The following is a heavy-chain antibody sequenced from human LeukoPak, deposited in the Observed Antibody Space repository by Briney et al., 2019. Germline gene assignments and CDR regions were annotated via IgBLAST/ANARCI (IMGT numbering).Heavy chain of an antibody. CDR2: IHDSGST. V-gene: IGHV4-39*01. D-gene: IGHD4-23*01. Sequence: SETLSLTCGVSGVTSSSSSYYWGWIRQPPGKGLEWIGSIHDSGSTDYNPSLKSRVTISVDTSKNQFSLKLSSVTAADTAVYYCAILYGANSYNYYCGCWGTGTLVTVSS. CDR3: AILYGANSYNYYCGC. J-gene: IGHJ4*02. CDR1: GVTSSSSSYY.